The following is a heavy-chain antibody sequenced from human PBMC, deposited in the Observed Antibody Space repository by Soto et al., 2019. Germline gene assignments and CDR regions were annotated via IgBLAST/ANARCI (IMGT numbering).Heavy chain of an antibody. CDR3: ARHSGIAVSHHGDTFDI. J-gene: IGHJ3*02. D-gene: IGHD6-19*01. CDR1: GGSISSGGYY. Sequence: SETLSLTCTVSGGSISSGGYYWSWIRQHPGKGLERIGYIYYSGSTNYNPSLKSRVTISVDTSKNQFSLKLSSVTAADTAVYYCARHSGIAVSHHGDTFDIWGQGTMDTVSS. V-gene: IGHV4-31*03. CDR2: IYYSGST.